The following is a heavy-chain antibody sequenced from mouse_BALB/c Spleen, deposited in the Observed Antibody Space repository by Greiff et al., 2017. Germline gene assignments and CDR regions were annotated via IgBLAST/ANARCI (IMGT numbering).Heavy chain of an antibody. Sequence: EVKVVESGGGLVKPGGSLKLSCAASGFTFSSYAMSWVRQSPEKRLEWVAEISSGGSYTYYPDTVTGRFTISRDNAKNTLYLEMSSLRSEDTAMYYCARAYYGSEGSAYWGQGTLVTVSA. V-gene: IGHV5-9-4*01. D-gene: IGHD1-1*01. CDR1: GFTFSSYA. CDR3: ARAYYGSEGSAY. J-gene: IGHJ3*01. CDR2: ISSGGSYT.